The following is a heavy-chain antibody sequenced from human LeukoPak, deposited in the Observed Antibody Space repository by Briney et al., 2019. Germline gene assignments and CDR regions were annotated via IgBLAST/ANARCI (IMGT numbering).Heavy chain of an antibody. D-gene: IGHD6-19*01. CDR1: GGSISSSNW. J-gene: IGHJ4*02. CDR2: IYHSGST. V-gene: IGHV4-4*02. Sequence: SETLSLTCAVSGGSISSSNWWSWVRQPPGKGLEWIGEIYHSGSTNHNPSLKSRVTISVDKSKNQFSLKLSSVTAADTAVYYCAREYTLYRSGWFLDYWGQGTVVAVSS. CDR3: AREYTLYRSGWFLDY.